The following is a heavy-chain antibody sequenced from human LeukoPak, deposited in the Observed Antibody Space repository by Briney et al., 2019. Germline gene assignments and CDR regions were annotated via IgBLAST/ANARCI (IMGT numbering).Heavy chain of an antibody. J-gene: IGHJ2*01. CDR1: GSIFTTYG. D-gene: IGHD5-24*01. CDR2: MSYDGSNE. CDR3: ARDPQRWQQLPHYWYFDL. V-gene: IGHV3-30*03. Sequence: GGSLRLSCATSGSIFTTYGIHWVRQAPGKGLEWVAVMSYDGSNEFYTDSVKGRFTMSRDNSKNTLYLQMNSLRSDDTAVYYCARDPQRWQQLPHYWYFDLWGRGTLVIVSS.